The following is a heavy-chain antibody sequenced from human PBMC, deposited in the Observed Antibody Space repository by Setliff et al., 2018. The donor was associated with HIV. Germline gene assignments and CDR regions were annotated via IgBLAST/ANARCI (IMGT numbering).Heavy chain of an antibody. J-gene: IGHJ4*02. CDR1: GYTFTSYY. Sequence: ASVKVSCKASGYTFTSYYMHWVRQAPGQGLEWMGIINPSGGSTSYAQKFQGRVTMTRDTSTSTVYMELSSLRSEDTAVYYCARGVPVLRYFDWLSRLGYWGQGTLVTVSS. CDR2: INPSGGST. V-gene: IGHV1-46*01. CDR3: ARGVPVLRYFDWLSRLGY. D-gene: IGHD3-9*01.